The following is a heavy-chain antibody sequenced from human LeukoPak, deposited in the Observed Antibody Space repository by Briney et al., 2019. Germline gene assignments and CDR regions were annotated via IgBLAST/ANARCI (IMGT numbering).Heavy chain of an antibody. CDR1: GFTFRSYD. Sequence: GGSLRLSCAASGFTFRSYDMHWVRQATGKGLEWVSGISTAGGIYYPDSVTDGFTIARGNAENSLYLQMNNLRAGGTPAYYCLRDWGRTSPFVYWGGGTLVTVSS. CDR2: ISTAGGI. V-gene: IGHV3-13*01. CDR3: LRDWGRTSPFVY. D-gene: IGHD3/OR15-3a*01. J-gene: IGHJ4*02.